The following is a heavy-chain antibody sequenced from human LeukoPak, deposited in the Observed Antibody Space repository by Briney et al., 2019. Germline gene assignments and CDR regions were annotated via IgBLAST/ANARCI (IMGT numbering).Heavy chain of an antibody. CDR3: ARGGSSSWFALRRFDY. CDR2: IYHSGST. CDR1: GYSISSGYY. V-gene: IGHV4-38-2*02. Sequence: SETLSLTCTVSGYSISSGYYWGWIRQPPGKGLEWIGSIYHSGSTNYNPSLKSRVTISVDTSKNQFSLKLSSVTAADTAVYYCARGGSSSWFALRRFDYWGQGTLVTVSS. J-gene: IGHJ4*02. D-gene: IGHD6-13*01.